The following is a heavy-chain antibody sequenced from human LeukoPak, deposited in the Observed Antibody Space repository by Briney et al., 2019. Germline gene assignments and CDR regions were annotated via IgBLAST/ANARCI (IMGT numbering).Heavy chain of an antibody. J-gene: IGHJ1*01. CDR2: ISGRGGST. CDR3: ANSGNYYDSSGYYPECFQH. V-gene: IGHV3-23*01. Sequence: PGGSLRLSCAASGFTFSSYAMSWVRQAPGKGLEWVSAISGRGGSTYYADSVKGRFTISRDNSKNTLYLQMNSLRAEDTAVYYCANSGNYYDSSGYYPECFQHWGQGTLVTVSS. CDR1: GFTFSSYA. D-gene: IGHD3-22*01.